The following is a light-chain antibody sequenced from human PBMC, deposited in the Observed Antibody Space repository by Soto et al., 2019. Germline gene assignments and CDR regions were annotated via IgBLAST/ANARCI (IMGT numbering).Light chain of an antibody. CDR1: ESISRH. CDR2: AAS. Sequence: DIQMSQSPSSLSASVGDRVTITCRAAESISRHLNWYQQKPGTAPDLLIYAASTLQNGVPSRFTGSGSGTEYTLTITGLQLEDFATYYCQQDYSTLATFGLGTRLEIK. J-gene: IGKJ5*01. V-gene: IGKV1-39*01. CDR3: QQDYSTLAT.